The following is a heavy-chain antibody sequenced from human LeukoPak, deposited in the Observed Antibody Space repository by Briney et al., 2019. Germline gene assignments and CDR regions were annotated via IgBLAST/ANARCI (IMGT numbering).Heavy chain of an antibody. Sequence: SETLSLTCTVSGGSISSYYWSWIRQPAGKGLEWIGRIHTSGSTNYNPSLKSRVTMSVDTSKNQFSLKLSSVTAADTAVYYCARVDIYDSSGYYYDGLEYFQHWGQGTLVTVSS. J-gene: IGHJ1*01. CDR3: ARVDIYDSSGYYYDGLEYFQH. CDR2: IHTSGST. CDR1: GGSISSYY. D-gene: IGHD3-22*01. V-gene: IGHV4-4*07.